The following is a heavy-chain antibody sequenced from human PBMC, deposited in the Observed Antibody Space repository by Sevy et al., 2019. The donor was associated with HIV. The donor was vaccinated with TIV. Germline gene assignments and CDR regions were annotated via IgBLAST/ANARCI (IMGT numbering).Heavy chain of an antibody. V-gene: IGHV3-23*01. CDR1: GFTFSNYA. J-gene: IGHJ4*02. CDR2: ISGSGGST. D-gene: IGHD1-26*01. Sequence: GGSLRLSCAASGFTFSNYAMSWVRQAPGKGLEWVSAISGSGGSTYYADSVKGRFTISRDNSKNTLYLQMNSLRAEDTAVYYCAKTAQKRDAGGVGATNLHYWGQGTLVTVSS. CDR3: AKTAQKRDAGGVGATNLHY.